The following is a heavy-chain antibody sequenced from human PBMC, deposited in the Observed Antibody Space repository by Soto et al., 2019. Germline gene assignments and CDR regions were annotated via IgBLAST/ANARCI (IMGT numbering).Heavy chain of an antibody. Sequence: PSETLSLTCTVSGGSISSSSYYWGWIRQPPGKGLEWIGSIYYSGSTYYNPSPKSRVTISVDTSKNQFSLKLSSVTAADTAVYYCARVGLGYCSGGSCPPATYWGQGTLVTVSS. J-gene: IGHJ4*02. CDR2: IYYSGST. CDR3: ARVGLGYCSGGSCPPATY. V-gene: IGHV4-39*01. D-gene: IGHD2-15*01. CDR1: GGSISSSSYY.